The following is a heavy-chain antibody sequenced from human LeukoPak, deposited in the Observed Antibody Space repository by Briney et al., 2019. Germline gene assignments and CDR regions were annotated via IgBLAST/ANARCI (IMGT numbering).Heavy chain of an antibody. CDR2: INPNSGGT. CDR1: GYTFTGYY. V-gene: IGHV1-2*02. CDR3: ARGIKIYYYYGMDV. Sequence: GASVKVSCKASGYTFTGYYMHWVRQAPGQGLEWMGWINPNSGGTNYAQKFQGRVTMTRDTSIGTAYMELSRLRSDDTAVYYCARGIKIYYYYGMDVWGQGTTVTVSS. J-gene: IGHJ6*02. D-gene: IGHD5-24*01.